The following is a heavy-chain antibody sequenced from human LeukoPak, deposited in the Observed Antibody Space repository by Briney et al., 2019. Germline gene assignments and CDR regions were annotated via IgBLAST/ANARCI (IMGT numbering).Heavy chain of an antibody. V-gene: IGHV4-30-4*08. D-gene: IGHD2-2*01. J-gene: IGHJ6*03. Sequence: PSQTLSLTCTVSGGSISSGDYYWSWIRQPPGKGLEWTGYIYYSGSTYYNPSLMSRVTISVDTSKNQFSLKLSSVTAADTAVYYCARDHYCSSTSCPDYYYYYYMDVWGKGTTVTVSS. CDR2: IYYSGST. CDR3: ARDHYCSSTSCPDYYYYYYMDV. CDR1: GGSISSGDYY.